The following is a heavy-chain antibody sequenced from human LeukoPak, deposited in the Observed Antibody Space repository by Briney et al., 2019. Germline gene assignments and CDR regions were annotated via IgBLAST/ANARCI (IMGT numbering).Heavy chain of an antibody. J-gene: IGHJ4*02. D-gene: IGHD3-10*01. CDR3: ARDDRYTMLDY. V-gene: IGHV3-33*01. CDR1: GFTFSSYG. CDR2: IWYDGSNK. Sequence: GGSLRLSCAASGFTFSSYGMHWVRQAPGKGLEWVAVIWYDGSNKYYADSVKGRFTISRDNSKNTLYLQMNSLRAEDTAVYYCARDDRYTMLDYWGQGTLVTVSS.